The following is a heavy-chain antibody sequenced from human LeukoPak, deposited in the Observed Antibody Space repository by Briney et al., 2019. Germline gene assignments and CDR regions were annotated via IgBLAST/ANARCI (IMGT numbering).Heavy chain of an antibody. Sequence: EASVKVSCKASGYTFTGYYMHWVRPAPGQGLEWMGWINPNSGGTNYAQKFQGRVTMTRDTSISTAYMELSRLRSDDTAVYYCARDRPYSSSSFSFDYWGQGTLVTVSS. CDR2: INPNSGGT. CDR3: ARDRPYSSSSFSFDY. J-gene: IGHJ4*02. V-gene: IGHV1-2*02. D-gene: IGHD6-6*01. CDR1: GYTFTGYY.